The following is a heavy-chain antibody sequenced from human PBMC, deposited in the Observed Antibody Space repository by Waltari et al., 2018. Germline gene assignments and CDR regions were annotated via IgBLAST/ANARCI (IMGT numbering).Heavy chain of an antibody. CDR3: AALAMGGSYPPFDP. D-gene: IGHD2-15*01. J-gene: IGHJ5*02. CDR1: GFTFTSSA. V-gene: IGHV1-58*02. CDR2: IVVGSGNT. Sequence: QMQLLQPGPEVKKPGTSVKVSCQASGFTFTSSAMQWVRQARGQRLEWIGWIVVGSGNTNYAQKFQERVTITRDMSTSTAYMELSSLRSEDTAVYYCAALAMGGSYPPFDPWGQGTLVTVSS.